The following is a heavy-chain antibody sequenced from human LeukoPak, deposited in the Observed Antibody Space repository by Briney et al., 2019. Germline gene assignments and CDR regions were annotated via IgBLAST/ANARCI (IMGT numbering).Heavy chain of an antibody. CDR1: GFTFSSYA. J-gene: IGHJ4*02. CDR2: ISGSGGST. D-gene: IGHD2-21*01. CDR3: AARPYCGGAVCQYTDY. V-gene: IGHV3-23*01. Sequence: PGGSLRLSCAASGFTFSSYAMSWVRQAPGKGMEWVATISGSGGSTYYADSVKGRFTISRDNSKNTVYLQLNSLRAEDTAVYYCAARPYCGGAVCQYTDYWGQGTLVTVSS.